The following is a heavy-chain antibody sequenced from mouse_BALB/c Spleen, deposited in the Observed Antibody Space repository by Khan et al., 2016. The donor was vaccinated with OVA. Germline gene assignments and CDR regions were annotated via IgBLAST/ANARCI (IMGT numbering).Heavy chain of an antibody. CDR2: VNPNNGDT. CDR1: GYSFTVYY. J-gene: IGHJ3*01. D-gene: IGHD2-12*01. Sequence: VQLQQSGPDLVKPGASVKISCKASGYSFTVYYMTWVKQSHGKSPEWIGRVNPNNGDTNYNQNLKGKAILTVDKSSNTAYMELRSLTSEDSAVFYCARGYEFFPYWGQGTLVTVSA. CDR3: ARGYEFFPY. V-gene: IGHV1-26*01.